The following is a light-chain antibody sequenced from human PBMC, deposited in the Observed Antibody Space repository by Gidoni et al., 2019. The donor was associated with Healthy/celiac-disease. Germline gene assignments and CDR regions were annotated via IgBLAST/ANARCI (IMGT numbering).Light chain of an antibody. J-gene: IGKJ5*01. CDR3: QQFNSYPIT. Sequence: AIQLPSSPSSLSASVGDRVTLTCPSSQRISSALAWYQQKPGKAPKLMIYDASSLESGVPSRFSGRGSGTDFTLTISRLQPEDFATYYCQQFNSYPITFGQGTRLEIK. V-gene: IGKV1-13*02. CDR2: DAS. CDR1: QRISSA.